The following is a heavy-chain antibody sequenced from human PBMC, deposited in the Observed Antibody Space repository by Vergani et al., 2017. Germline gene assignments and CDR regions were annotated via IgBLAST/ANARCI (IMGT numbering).Heavy chain of an antibody. CDR3: AKEAHGLAARLFTSSPYFDY. J-gene: IGHJ4*02. CDR2: ISGSGGST. Sequence: EVQLLESGGGLVQPGGSLRLSCAASGFTFSSYAMSWVRQAPGKGLEWVSAISGSGGSTYYADSVKGRFTISRDNSKNTLYLQMNSLRAEDTAVYYCAKEAHGLAARLFTSSPYFDYWGQGTLVTVSS. V-gene: IGHV3-23*01. D-gene: IGHD6-6*01. CDR1: GFTFSSYA.